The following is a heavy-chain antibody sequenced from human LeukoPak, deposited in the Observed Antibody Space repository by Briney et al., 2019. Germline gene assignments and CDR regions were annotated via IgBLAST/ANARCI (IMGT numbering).Heavy chain of an antibody. J-gene: IGHJ6*03. D-gene: IGHD3-16*01. CDR1: GYTFISYD. Sequence: ASVTVSCKASGYTFISYDIDWVRQVTGQGLEWMGWMSPKSGNTDYAQKFKGGVTMTRNTSINTAYLELSSLTSDDTAVYFCARGVGGLGNMDVWGKGTTVIISS. CDR2: MSPKSGNT. V-gene: IGHV1-8*01. CDR3: ARGVGGLGNMDV.